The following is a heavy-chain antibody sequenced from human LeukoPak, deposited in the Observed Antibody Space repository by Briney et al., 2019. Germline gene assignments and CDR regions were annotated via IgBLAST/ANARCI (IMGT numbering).Heavy chain of an antibody. CDR3: ARVGYYDSSGYPIDY. D-gene: IGHD3-22*01. CDR1: GGTFSSYA. Sequence: AASVRVSCKASGGTFSSYAISWVRQAPGQGLEWMGGIIPIFGTANYAQKFQGRVTITADESTSTAYMELSSLRSEDTAVYYCARVGYYDSSGYPIDYWGQGTLVTVSS. J-gene: IGHJ4*02. V-gene: IGHV1-69*13. CDR2: IIPIFGTA.